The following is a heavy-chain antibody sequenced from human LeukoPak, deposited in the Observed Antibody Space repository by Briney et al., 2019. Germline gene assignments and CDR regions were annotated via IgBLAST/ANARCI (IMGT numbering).Heavy chain of an antibody. CDR3: ARIGRDGYDFHY. D-gene: IGHD5-24*01. V-gene: IGHV4-34*01. J-gene: IGHJ4*02. CDR1: GGSFSGYY. CDR2: INHSGST. Sequence: SETLSLTCSVYGGSFSGYYWNWVRQPPRKGLEWMGEINHSGSTNYNPSLKSRVTISVDTSKNQFSLKVRSVTAADTAVYYCARIGRDGYDFHYWGQGTLVTVSS.